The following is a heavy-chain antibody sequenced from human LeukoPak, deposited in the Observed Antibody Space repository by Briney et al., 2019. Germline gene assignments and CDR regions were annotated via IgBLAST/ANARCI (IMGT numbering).Heavy chain of an antibody. V-gene: IGHV1-24*01. CDR1: GYTLTELS. CDR2: FDPEDGET. CDR3: ATETYDSSGYYDPYFDY. J-gene: IGHJ4*02. Sequence: ASVTVSFKVSGYTLTELSMHWVRQAPGKGLEWVGGFDPEDGETIYTQKLQVRVTMTEETSTDTAYMALSSLRAEDTAVYYCATETYDSSGYYDPYFDYWGQGTLVTVSS. D-gene: IGHD3-22*01.